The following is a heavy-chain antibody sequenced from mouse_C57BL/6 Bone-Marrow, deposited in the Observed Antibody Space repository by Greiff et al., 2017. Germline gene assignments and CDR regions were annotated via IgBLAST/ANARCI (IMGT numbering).Heavy chain of an antibody. CDR1: GYSFTGYY. V-gene: IGHV1-42*01. CDR3: ARAMSVTATSWVSFDD. D-gene: IGHD2-3*01. CDR2: INPSTGGT. Sequence: VQLQQSGPELVKPGASVKISCKASGYSFTGYYMNWVKQSPEKSLEWIGEINPSTGGTTYNQKFKAKATLTVDTSSSTAYMQLKSLQSEDSAVYYWARAMSVTATSWVSFDDGGQGNTLTGSA. J-gene: IGHJ2*01.